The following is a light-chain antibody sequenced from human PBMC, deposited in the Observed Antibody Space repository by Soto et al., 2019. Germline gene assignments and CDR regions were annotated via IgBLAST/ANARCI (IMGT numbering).Light chain of an antibody. CDR3: TSYTSADSWV. Sequence: QSALTQPASVSASPGHSISISCTGTRSDVGAYNRVSWYQHHPGKAPKLMIYEVTNRPSGVSNRFSGSKSANTASLTISGLQAEDEAHYYCTSYTSADSWVFGGGTKVTVL. CDR2: EVT. J-gene: IGLJ3*02. V-gene: IGLV2-14*01. CDR1: RSDVGAYNR.